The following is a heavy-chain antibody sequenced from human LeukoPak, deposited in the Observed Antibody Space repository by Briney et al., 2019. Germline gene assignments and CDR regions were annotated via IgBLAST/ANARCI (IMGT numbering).Heavy chain of an antibody. J-gene: IGHJ3*02. CDR3: ARDFGYAFDI. CDR2: IHYNGST. CDR1: GGSISSYY. Sequence: PSETLSLTCTVSGGSISSYYWSWIRPPPGKGLDGIGYIHYNGSTYYNPPLKSRVTISVDTSKNQFSLKLSSVTAADTAVYYCARDFGYAFDIWGQGTMVTVSS. V-gene: IGHV4-59*12. D-gene: IGHD3-16*01.